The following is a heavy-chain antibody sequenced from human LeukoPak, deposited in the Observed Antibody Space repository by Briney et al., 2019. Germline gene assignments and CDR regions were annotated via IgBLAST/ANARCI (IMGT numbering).Heavy chain of an antibody. CDR2: INAGNGNT. Sequence: VASVKVSCKASGYTFTNYAVHWVRQAPGQRLEWMGWINAGNGNTKCSQKFQGRVTITRDTSASTAYLELSSLRSEDTAVYYCARGIYDFWSGPYNWFDPWGQGTLVTVSS. CDR3: ARGIYDFWSGPYNWFDP. D-gene: IGHD3-3*01. CDR1: GYTFTNYA. J-gene: IGHJ5*02. V-gene: IGHV1-3*01.